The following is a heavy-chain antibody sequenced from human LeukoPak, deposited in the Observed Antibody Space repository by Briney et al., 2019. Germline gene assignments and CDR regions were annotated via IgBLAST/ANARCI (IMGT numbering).Heavy chain of an antibody. J-gene: IGHJ4*02. Sequence: GRSLRLSCAASGFTFSSYGMHWVRQAPGKGLEWVAVIPYDGSNKYYADSVKGRFTISRDNSKNTLYLQMNSLRAEDTAVYYCAKAPDGDYAFDYWGQGTLVTVSS. CDR2: IPYDGSNK. V-gene: IGHV3-30*18. D-gene: IGHD4-17*01. CDR3: AKAPDGDYAFDY. CDR1: GFTFSSYG.